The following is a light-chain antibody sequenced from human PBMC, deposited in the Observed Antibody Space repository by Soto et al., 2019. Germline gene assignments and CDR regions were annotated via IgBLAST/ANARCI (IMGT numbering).Light chain of an antibody. CDR2: GAS. Sequence: ELVLTQSPGTLSLSPGERATLSCRASQSVSSSYLAWYQQKPGQAPRLLMYGASNRATGIQDRFSGSGSGTDFTLPISRLEPEDFAVYYCQQYGSSGTFGQGTKVDIK. CDR1: QSVSSSY. J-gene: IGKJ1*01. V-gene: IGKV3-20*01. CDR3: QQYGSSGT.